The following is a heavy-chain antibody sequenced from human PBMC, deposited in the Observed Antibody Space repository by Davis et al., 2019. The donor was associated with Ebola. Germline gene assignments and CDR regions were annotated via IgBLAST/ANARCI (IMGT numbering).Heavy chain of an antibody. V-gene: IGHV3-74*01. Sequence: HTGGSLRLSCAASGFTFSSYWMHWVRQAPGKGLVWVSRITSDGSSTSYADSVKGRFTISRDNANNTLYLQMNSLRAEDTAVYYCARARIVGGFDYWGQGTLVTVSS. CDR2: ITSDGSST. CDR1: GFTFSSYW. CDR3: ARARIVGGFDY. D-gene: IGHD1-26*01. J-gene: IGHJ4*02.